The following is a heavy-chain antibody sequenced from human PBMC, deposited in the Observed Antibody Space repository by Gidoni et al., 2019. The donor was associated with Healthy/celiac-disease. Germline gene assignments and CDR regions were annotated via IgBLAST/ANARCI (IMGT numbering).Heavy chain of an antibody. CDR2: MNPNSGNT. Sequence: QVQLVQSGAEVKKPGASVKVSCKASGYTFTSYDINWVRQSTGQGLEWMGWMNPNSGNTGYAQKFQGRVTMTRNTSISTAYMELSSLRSEDTAVYYCARGITVTTVYGMDVWGQGTTVTVSS. CDR3: ARGITVTTVYGMDV. V-gene: IGHV1-8*01. J-gene: IGHJ6*02. D-gene: IGHD4-17*01. CDR1: GYTFTSYD.